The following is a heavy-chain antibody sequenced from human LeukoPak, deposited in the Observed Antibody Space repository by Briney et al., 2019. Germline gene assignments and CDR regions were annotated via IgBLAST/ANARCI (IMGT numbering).Heavy chain of an antibody. V-gene: IGHV3-23*01. D-gene: IGHD1-1*01. CDR3: ARERRGTCIDNFDY. CDR1: GFTFSSYS. CDR2: ISGSGDST. J-gene: IGHJ4*02. Sequence: PEGSLRLSCADSGFTFSSYSLSWVRQAPGKGLEWVSGISGSGDSTFYADSLKGRFTISRDNSKNTLFLQVNSLRAEDTALYYCARERRGTCIDNFDYWGEGTLVSVSS.